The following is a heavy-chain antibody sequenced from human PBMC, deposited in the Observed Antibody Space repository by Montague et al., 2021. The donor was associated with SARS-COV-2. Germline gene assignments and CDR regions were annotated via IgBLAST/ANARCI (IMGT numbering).Heavy chain of an antibody. CDR3: ARDLYWAFDA. V-gene: IGHV6-1*01. CDR1: GDSVSSNIAA. CDR2: TKYTSTRYE. Sequence: CAISGDSVSSNIAAWNWIRQSPSRGLDWLGRTKYTSTRYETYALSVQSRITITADTSKNQFSLHLNSVTPEDTAVYYCARDLYWAFDAWGLGTTVTVSA. D-gene: IGHD2-8*02. J-gene: IGHJ3*01.